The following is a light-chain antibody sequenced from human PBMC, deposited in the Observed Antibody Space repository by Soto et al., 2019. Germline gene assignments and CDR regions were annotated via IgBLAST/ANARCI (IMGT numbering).Light chain of an antibody. CDR2: NTY. CDR3: AAWDDSLNGPV. CDR1: SSNLGSNS. J-gene: IGLJ3*02. V-gene: IGLV1-44*01. Sequence: QSVLTQPPSASGTPGQTVIISCSGSSSNLGSNSGNWYQQLPGTAPKLLIYNTYQRPLGVPDRFSGSKSGTSASLAISGLQSDDEGDYFCAAWDDSLNGPVFGGGTKLTVL.